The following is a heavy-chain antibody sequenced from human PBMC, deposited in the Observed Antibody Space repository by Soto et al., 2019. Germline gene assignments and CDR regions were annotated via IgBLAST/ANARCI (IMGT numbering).Heavy chain of an antibody. D-gene: IGHD6-13*01. J-gene: IGHJ5*02. V-gene: IGHV3-33*01. CDR2: IWYDGSNK. Sequence: QVQLVESGGGVVQPGRSLRLSCAASGFTFSSYGMHWVRQAPGKGLEWVAVIWYDGSNKYYADSVKGRFTISRDNSKNTLYLQMNSLRAEDTAVYYCARDTGSWYTGHGFDPWGQGTLVTVSS. CDR1: GFTFSSYG. CDR3: ARDTGSWYTGHGFDP.